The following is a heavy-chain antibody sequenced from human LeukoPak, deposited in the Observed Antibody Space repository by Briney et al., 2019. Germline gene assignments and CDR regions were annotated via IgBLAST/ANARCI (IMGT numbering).Heavy chain of an antibody. J-gene: IGHJ4*02. V-gene: IGHV4-34*01. D-gene: IGHD4-17*01. CDR3: TRMTTGHDY. Sequence: SETLSLTCAVSGVSFNNYYWSWVRQTPGKGLEWIGEINHSGYTNDSPSLKSRVTISIDTSRKQFSLNLRSVTVADTGIYYCTRMTTGHDYWGQGTLVTVSS. CDR2: INHSGYT. CDR1: GVSFNNYY.